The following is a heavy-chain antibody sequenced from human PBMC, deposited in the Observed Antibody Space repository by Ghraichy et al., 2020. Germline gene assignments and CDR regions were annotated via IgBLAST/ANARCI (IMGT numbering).Heavy chain of an antibody. D-gene: IGHD3-16*01. CDR3: ARIGRLIWRKTNQNSGVDV. CDR1: GGSFSGYY. CDR2: INHSGST. Sequence: SETLSLTCAVYGGSFSGYYWSWIRQPPGKGLEWIGEINHSGSTNYNPSLKSRVTISVDTSKNQFSLKLSSVTAADTAVYYCARIGRLIWRKTNQNSGVDVWGQGTTVTVSS. V-gene: IGHV4-34*01. J-gene: IGHJ6*02.